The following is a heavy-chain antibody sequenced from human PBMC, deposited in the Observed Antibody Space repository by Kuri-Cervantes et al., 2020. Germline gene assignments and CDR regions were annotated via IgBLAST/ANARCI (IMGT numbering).Heavy chain of an antibody. CDR2: ISYDGSNK. CDR3: ARDRGSGWYAYYFDY. D-gene: IGHD6-19*01. V-gene: IGHV3-30*03. CDR1: GFTFSSYG. Sequence: SCAASGFTFSSYGMHWVRQAPGKGLEWVAVISYDGSNKYYADSVKGRFTISRDNSKNTLYLQMNSLRAEDTAVYYCARDRGSGWYAYYFDYWGQGTLVTVSS. J-gene: IGHJ4*02.